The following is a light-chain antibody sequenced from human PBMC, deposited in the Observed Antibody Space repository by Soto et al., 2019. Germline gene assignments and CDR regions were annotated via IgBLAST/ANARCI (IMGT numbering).Light chain of an antibody. Sequence: LNHPASGTGVAGDASSISCTETSSDVGSFNLVSWYQQHPGKAPKLMIYEVSKRPSGVSNRFSGSKSANTASLTISGLQAEDEADYYCCSYAGSGTFPYVFGTGTRSPS. CDR1: SSDVGSFNL. J-gene: IGLJ1*01. CDR2: EVS. V-gene: IGLV2-23*02. CDR3: CSYAGSGTFPYV.